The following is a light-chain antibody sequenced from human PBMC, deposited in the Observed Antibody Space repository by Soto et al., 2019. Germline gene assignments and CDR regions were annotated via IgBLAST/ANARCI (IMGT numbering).Light chain of an antibody. J-gene: IGKJ1*01. CDR3: QQYGSSGT. Sequence: EMVLTQSPGTLSLSPGERATRCCRASQSVSNNYLAWYQQKPGQAPRLLIYGASNRATGIPDRFSGSGSGTDFTLTISRLEPEDFAVYYCQQYGSSGTFGQGTKVDI. V-gene: IGKV3-20*01. CDR2: GAS. CDR1: QSVSNNY.